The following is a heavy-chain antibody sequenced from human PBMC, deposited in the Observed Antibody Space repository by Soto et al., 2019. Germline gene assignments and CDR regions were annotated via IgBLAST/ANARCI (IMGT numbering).Heavy chain of an antibody. CDR2: TANKRSRYTT. J-gene: IGHJ6*02. D-gene: IGHD3-16*01. V-gene: IGHV3-72*01. CDR1: GFTSSDHY. Sequence: EVELVESGGGLVQAGGSLRVSCGVSGFTSSDHYMDWVRQAPGKGLEWVGRTANKRSRYTTEYAASVKGRFIISRDDSKNSVYLQLTSLKIEVAAVYYCAIAGFGHGLDVWGQGNTVTVYS. CDR3: AIAGFGHGLDV.